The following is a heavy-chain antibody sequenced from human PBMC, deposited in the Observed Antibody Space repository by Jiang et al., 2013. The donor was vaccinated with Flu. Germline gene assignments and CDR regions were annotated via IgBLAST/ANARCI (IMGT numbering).Heavy chain of an antibody. CDR1: GFTFDDYA. J-gene: IGHJ4*02. CDR3: AKVARRSSDCFHFDY. Sequence: GGLVQPGRSLRLSCAASGFTFDDYAMHWVRQAPGKGLEWVSGISWNSGSIGYADSVKGRFTISRDNAKDSLYLQLNSLRAEDTALYYCAKVARRSSDCFHFDYWGQGTLVTVSS. CDR2: ISWNSGSI. D-gene: IGHD6-25*01. V-gene: IGHV3-9*01.